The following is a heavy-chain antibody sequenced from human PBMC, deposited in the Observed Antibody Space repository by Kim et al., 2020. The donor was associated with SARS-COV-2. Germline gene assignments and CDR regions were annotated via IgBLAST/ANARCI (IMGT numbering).Heavy chain of an antibody. CDR3: ARDGPGVAARFDY. CDR2: IYISGTT. J-gene: IGHJ4*02. Sequence: SETLSLTCTVSGDSISSYSWSWIRQPAVTGLEWIGRIYISGTTNYTPSLKSRVTMSVDTSKNQFSLMLSSVTAADTAVYYCARDGPGVAARFDYWGQGTLVPVSS. CDR1: GDSISSYS. D-gene: IGHD6-6*01. V-gene: IGHV4-4*07.